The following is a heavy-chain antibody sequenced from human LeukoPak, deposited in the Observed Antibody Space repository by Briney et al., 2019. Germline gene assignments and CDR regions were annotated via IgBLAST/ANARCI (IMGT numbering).Heavy chain of an antibody. J-gene: IGHJ6*03. Sequence: SVKVSCKTSGGTFSSFSIGWVRQAPGQGLEWMGGIIPIFGTANFAQKFQGRVTLTTDESTSTAYMELSSLRSEDTAVYYCARSGVVPAAITHHYYYYYMDVWGKGTTVTVSS. CDR2: IIPIFGTA. CDR1: GGTFSSFS. V-gene: IGHV1-69*05. D-gene: IGHD2-2*01. CDR3: ARSGVVPAAITHHYYYYYMDV.